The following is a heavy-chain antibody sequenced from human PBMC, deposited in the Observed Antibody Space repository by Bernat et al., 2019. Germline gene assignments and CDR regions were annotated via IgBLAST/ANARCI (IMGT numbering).Heavy chain of an antibody. D-gene: IGHD1-20*01. Sequence: QVQLVESGGGVVQPGRSLRLSCAASGFTFSRYGMHWFRQAPGKGLEWVAHISYDASSIDYADSVKGRFTLSRDNSKNTLSLQMNSLRPEDTAMYYCANDGNLNDDYWGQGTLITVSS. CDR3: ANDGNLNDDY. CDR1: GFTFSRYG. J-gene: IGHJ4*02. CDR2: ISYDASSI. V-gene: IGHV3-30*18.